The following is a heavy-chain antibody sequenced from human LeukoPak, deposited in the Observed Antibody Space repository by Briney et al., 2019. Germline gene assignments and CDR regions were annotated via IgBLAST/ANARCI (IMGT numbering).Heavy chain of an antibody. CDR2: INPNSGGT. J-gene: IGHJ4*02. D-gene: IGHD3-22*01. V-gene: IGHV1-2*02. CDR3: ARGDDSSGYPIDL. Sequence: ASVKVSCKASGYTFTGYYMHWVRQAPGQGLEWMGWINPNSGGTNYAQKFQGRVTMTRDTSISTAYMELSRLRSDDTAVYYCARGDDSSGYPIDLWGQGTLVTVSS. CDR1: GYTFTGYY.